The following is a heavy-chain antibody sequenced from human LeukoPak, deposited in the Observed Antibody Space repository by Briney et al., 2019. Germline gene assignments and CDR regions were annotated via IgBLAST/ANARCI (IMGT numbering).Heavy chain of an antibody. Sequence: TSSETLSLTCTLSGGSISTYYWSWIRQPPGKGLEWIGYIYHSGSTNYNPSLKSRVTISVDTSKNQFSLKLSSVTAADTAVYYCARGGGYASPIGYRGQGALVTVSS. V-gene: IGHV4-59*01. D-gene: IGHD5-12*01. J-gene: IGHJ4*02. CDR1: GGSISTYY. CDR3: ARGGGYASPIGY. CDR2: IYHSGST.